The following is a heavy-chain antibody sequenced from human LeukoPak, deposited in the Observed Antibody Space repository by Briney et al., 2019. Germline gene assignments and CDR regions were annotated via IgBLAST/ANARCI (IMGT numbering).Heavy chain of an antibody. J-gene: IGHJ5*02. D-gene: IGHD4-23*01. Sequence: SQTLSLTCAISGASIASGSYHWDCIRQPAGSRPEYIGRISAGGRTNYNPSLKSRLTISTDTSKNHVSLRLSSVTAADAAVYYCTRGGHDYGGSFDTWGQGILVTVSS. V-gene: IGHV4-61*02. CDR2: ISAGGRT. CDR1: GASIASGSYH. CDR3: TRGGHDYGGSFDT.